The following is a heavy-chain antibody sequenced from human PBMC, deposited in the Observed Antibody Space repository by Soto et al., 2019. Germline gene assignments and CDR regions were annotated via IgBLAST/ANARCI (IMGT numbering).Heavy chain of an antibody. D-gene: IGHD6-13*01. V-gene: IGHV3-7*04. Sequence: SLRLSCAASGFTFSSYWMTWGRQAPGKGLEWVATIKADGSAQYYVDSVKGRFSISRDNAKNSLYLQMNSLRAEDTALYYCARVAAAGRGTDYWGQGTLVTVSS. CDR1: GFTFSSYW. CDR3: ARVAAAGRGTDY. J-gene: IGHJ4*02. CDR2: IKADGSAQ.